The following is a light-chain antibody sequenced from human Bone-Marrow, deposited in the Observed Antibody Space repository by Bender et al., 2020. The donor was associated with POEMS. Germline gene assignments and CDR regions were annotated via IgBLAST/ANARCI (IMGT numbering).Light chain of an antibody. V-gene: IGLV3-1*01. Sequence: SYEVTQPPSVSVSPGQTASITCSGDDLGDKYVAWYQQKPGQSPVLVIYQDTKRPSGIPERFSGSNSGNTATLTISGTQALDEADYYCQAWDTYSVIVGAGTKVTAL. J-gene: IGLJ2*01. CDR1: DLGDKY. CDR3: QAWDTYSVI. CDR2: QDT.